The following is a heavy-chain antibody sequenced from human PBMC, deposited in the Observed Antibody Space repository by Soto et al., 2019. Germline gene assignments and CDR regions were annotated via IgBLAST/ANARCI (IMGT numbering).Heavy chain of an antibody. D-gene: IGHD1-26*01. J-gene: IGHJ4*02. CDR3: ARDSSGLDY. V-gene: IGHV3-33*01. CDR1: GFTFSSYG. CDR2: IWYDGSKK. Sequence: QVQLVESGGGVVQPGRSLRLSCAASGFTFSSYGMHWVRQAPGKGLEWVAVIWYDGSKKYYVDFVKGRFTISRDNSKNTLYLQMNSLRAEDTAVYYCARDSSGLDYWGQGTLVTVSS.